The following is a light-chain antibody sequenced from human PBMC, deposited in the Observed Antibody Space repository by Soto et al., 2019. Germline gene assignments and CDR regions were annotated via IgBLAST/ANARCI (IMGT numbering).Light chain of an antibody. Sequence: QSALTQPTSVSVSPGQSVAISCTGTGSDIGTYNRVSWYQQPPGTAPKLMIYDVSDRPSGVPDRFSGSKSGNTASLTISGLQAEDEADYYCSSYTSSSTYVFGTGTKVTVL. CDR2: DVS. V-gene: IGLV2-18*02. CDR1: GSDIGTYNR. J-gene: IGLJ1*01. CDR3: SSYTSSSTYV.